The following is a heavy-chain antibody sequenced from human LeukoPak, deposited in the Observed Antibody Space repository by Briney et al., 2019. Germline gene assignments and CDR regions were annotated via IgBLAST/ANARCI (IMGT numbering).Heavy chain of an antibody. CDR1: GFIFSSYG. D-gene: IGHD3-3*01. CDR2: ISYDGNYK. Sequence: GGSLRLSCAASGFIFSSYGTHWVRQAPGKGLEWVAVISYDGNYKYYADSVKGRFTISRDNSKNTLHLQMISLRAEDTAVYYCAKDLGGSGDFWSGYYDYYFYGMDVWGQGTTVTVSS. CDR3: AKDLGGSGDFWSGYYDYYFYGMDV. J-gene: IGHJ6*02. V-gene: IGHV3-30*18.